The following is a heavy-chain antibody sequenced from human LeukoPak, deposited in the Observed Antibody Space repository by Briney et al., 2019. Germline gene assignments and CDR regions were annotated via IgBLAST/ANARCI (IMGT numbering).Heavy chain of an antibody. CDR3: ASYDYVWGSYYTTPLDY. Sequence: GASVKVSCKASGYTFTSYAMHWVRQAPGQRLEWMGSINAGNGNTKYSQKFQGRVTITRDTSASTAYMELSSLRSEDTAVYYCASYDYVWGSYYTTPLDYWGQGTLVTVSS. CDR1: GYTFTSYA. V-gene: IGHV1-3*01. CDR2: INAGNGNT. D-gene: IGHD3-16*01. J-gene: IGHJ4*02.